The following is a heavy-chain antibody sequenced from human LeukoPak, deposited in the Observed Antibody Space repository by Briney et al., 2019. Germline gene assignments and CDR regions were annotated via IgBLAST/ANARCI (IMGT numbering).Heavy chain of an antibody. Sequence: PSETLSLTCAVYGGSFSGYYWSWIRQPPGKGLEWTGEINHSGSTNYNPSLKSRVTISVDTSKNQFSLKLSSVTAADTAVYYCARPRGYSSGWYYFDYWGQGTLVTVSS. J-gene: IGHJ4*02. D-gene: IGHD6-19*01. CDR2: INHSGST. V-gene: IGHV4-34*01. CDR1: GGSFSGYY. CDR3: ARPRGYSSGWYYFDY.